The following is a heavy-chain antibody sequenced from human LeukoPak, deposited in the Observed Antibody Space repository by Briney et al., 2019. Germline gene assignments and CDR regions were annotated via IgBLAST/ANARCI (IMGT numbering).Heavy chain of an antibody. V-gene: IGHV1-69*13. CDR3: ARVENREDYYYGMDV. J-gene: IGHJ6*02. CDR1: GYTFTSYD. CDR2: IIPIFGTA. D-gene: IGHD1/OR15-1a*01. Sequence: SVKVSCKASGYTFTSYDINWVRQAPGQGLEWMGGIIPIFGTANYAQKFQGRVTITADESTSTAYMELSSLRSEDTAVYYCARVENREDYYYGMDVWGQGTTVTVSS.